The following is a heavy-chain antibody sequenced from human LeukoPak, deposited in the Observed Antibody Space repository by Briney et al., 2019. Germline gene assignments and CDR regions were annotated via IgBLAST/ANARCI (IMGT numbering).Heavy chain of an antibody. CDR3: ARGSRDAFDI. J-gene: IGHJ3*02. CDR1: GGSFSGYY. CDR2: INHSGST. Sequence: SETLSLTCAVYGGSFSGYYWSWIRQPPGKGLEWIGEINHSGSTNYNPSLKSRVTISVDTSKNRFSLKLSSVTAADTAVYYCARGSRDAFDIWGQGTMVTVSS. V-gene: IGHV4-34*01.